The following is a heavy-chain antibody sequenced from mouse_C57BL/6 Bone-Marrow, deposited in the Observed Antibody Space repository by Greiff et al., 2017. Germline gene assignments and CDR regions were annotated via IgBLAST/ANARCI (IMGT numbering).Heavy chain of an antibody. CDR3: TRAYGSSYVFDY. V-gene: IGHV5-9-1*02. CDR2: ISSGGDYI. D-gene: IGHD1-1*01. Sequence: EVQLVESGEGLVKPGGSLKLSCAASGFTFSSYAMSWVRQTPEKRLEWVAYISSGGDYIYYADTVKGRFTISRDNARNTLYLQMSSLKSEDTAMYYCTRAYGSSYVFDYWGQGTTLTVSS. J-gene: IGHJ2*01. CDR1: GFTFSSYA.